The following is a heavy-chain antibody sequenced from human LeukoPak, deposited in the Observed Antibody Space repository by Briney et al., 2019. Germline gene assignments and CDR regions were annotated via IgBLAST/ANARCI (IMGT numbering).Heavy chain of an antibody. J-gene: IGHJ4*02. D-gene: IGHD6-13*01. CDR1: GGSISSYY. Sequence: SETLSLTCTVSGGSISSYYWSWIRQPPGRGLEWIGYIYYSGTTNYNPSLKSRVTISVDTSKNQFSLKLSSVTAADTAVYYCARGVYIAAAQYGYWGQGTLVSVSS. V-gene: IGHV4-59*01. CDR3: ARGVYIAAAQYGY. CDR2: IYYSGTT.